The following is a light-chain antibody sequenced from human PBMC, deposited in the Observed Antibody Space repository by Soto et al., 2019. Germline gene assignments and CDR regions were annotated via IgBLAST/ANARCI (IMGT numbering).Light chain of an antibody. Sequence: QSALTQPASVAGSPGQSITISCTGTSSDIGAYNFVSWYQQHPGKAPKLMLYDVNIRPSGVSNRFSVSKSGNTASLTISGLQAEDEADYYCTSWTTSTPMIVGGGTKLTVL. CDR2: DVN. J-gene: IGLJ2*01. CDR1: SSDIGAYNF. V-gene: IGLV2-14*03. CDR3: TSWTTSTPMI.